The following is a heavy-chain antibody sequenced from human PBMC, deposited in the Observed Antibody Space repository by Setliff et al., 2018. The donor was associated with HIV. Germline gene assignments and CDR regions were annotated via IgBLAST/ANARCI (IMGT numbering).Heavy chain of an antibody. Sequence: HPGGSLRLSCAATGFTFSSYVLHWVRQAPGKGLEWVAVMSTGGDIKIYADSVKGRFTISRDNSKSTLYLQLNSLRAEDTAVYHCAKSGFGVVALGINNYFDPWGQGTLVTVSS. CDR1: GFTFSSYV. CDR3: AKSGFGVVALGINNYFDP. D-gene: IGHD3-10*01. J-gene: IGHJ5*02. V-gene: IGHV3-30*18. CDR2: MSTGGDIK.